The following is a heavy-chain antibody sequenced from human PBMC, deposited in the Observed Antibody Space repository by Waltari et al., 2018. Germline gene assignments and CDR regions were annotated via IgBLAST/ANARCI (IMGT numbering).Heavy chain of an antibody. CDR2: ISGSGGST. CDR1: GFTFSSYA. D-gene: IGHD6-19*01. V-gene: IGHV3-23*01. J-gene: IGHJ4*02. Sequence: EVQLLESGGGLVQPGGSLRLYCSASGFTFSSYAMSWVRQAPGKGLEWVSAISGSGGSTYYADSVKGRFTISRDNSKNTLYLQMNSLRAEDTAVYYCANLYSSGWYGYWGQGTLVTVSS. CDR3: ANLYSSGWYGY.